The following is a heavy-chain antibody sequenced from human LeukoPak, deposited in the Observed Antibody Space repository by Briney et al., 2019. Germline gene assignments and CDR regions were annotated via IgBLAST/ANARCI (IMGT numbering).Heavy chain of an antibody. CDR1: GFTFSSYS. J-gene: IGHJ4*02. D-gene: IGHD3-10*01. Sequence: QSGGSLRLSCAASGFTFSSYSMNWVRQAPGKGLEWVANIKQDGSEKYYVDSVKGRFTISRDNAKNSLYLQMNSLRAEDTAVYYCARDRSVLLWSQEFDYWGQGTLVTVSS. CDR2: IKQDGSEK. CDR3: ARDRSVLLWSQEFDY. V-gene: IGHV3-7*01.